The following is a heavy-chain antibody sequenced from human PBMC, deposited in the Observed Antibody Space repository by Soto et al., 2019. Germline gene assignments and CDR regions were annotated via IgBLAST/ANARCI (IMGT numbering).Heavy chain of an antibody. V-gene: IGHV1-18*04. CDR2: ISAYNGNT. CDR3: ATLRYSNWFDP. CDR1: GYTFTSYG. Sequence: ASVKVSCKASGYTFTSYGISWVRQAPGQGLEWMGWISAYNGNTNYAQKLQGRVTMTTDTSTSTAYMELRSLRSNDTAVYYCATLRYSNWFDPWGQGTLVTVSS. D-gene: IGHD3-9*01. J-gene: IGHJ5*02.